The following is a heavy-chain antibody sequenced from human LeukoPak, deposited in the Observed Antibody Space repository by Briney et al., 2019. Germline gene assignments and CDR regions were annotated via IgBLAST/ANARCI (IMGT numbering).Heavy chain of an antibody. Sequence: GGSLRLSCAASGFSFSSYEMNWVRQPPGKGLEWVSYISSSGSIMYSADSVKGRFTISRDNAKNSLYLQMNSLRAEDTAIYYCSGQYSSSSVVDYWGQGTLVTVSS. CDR2: ISSSGSIM. J-gene: IGHJ4*02. V-gene: IGHV3-48*03. D-gene: IGHD6-6*01. CDR3: SGQYSSSSVVDY. CDR1: GFSFSSYE.